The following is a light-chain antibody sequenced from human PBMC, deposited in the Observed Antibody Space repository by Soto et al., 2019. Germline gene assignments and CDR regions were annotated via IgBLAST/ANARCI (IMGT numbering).Light chain of an antibody. CDR1: NSDVGGYKF. CDR3: LSYTRTNTRV. CDR2: EVS. V-gene: IGLV2-14*01. Sequence: QSALTQPASVSGSPGQSITISCTGSNSDVGGYKFVSWYQHHPGEAPKLLLYEVSNRPSGVSSRFSGSKSGNTASLTISGLQPEDEAHYYCLSYTRTNTRVFGGGTKVTVL. J-gene: IGLJ3*02.